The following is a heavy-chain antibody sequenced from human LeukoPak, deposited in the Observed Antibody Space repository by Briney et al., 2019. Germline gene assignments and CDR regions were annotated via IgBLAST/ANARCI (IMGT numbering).Heavy chain of an antibody. D-gene: IGHD5-18*01. V-gene: IGHV4-39*07. Sequence: SETLSLTCTVSGGSISSSSYYWGWIRQPPGKGLEWIGSIYYSGSTYYNPSLKSRVTISVDTSKNQFSLKLSSVTAADTAVYYCARDHRDTAMESYYYYYMDVWGKGTTVTVSS. J-gene: IGHJ6*03. CDR3: ARDHRDTAMESYYYYYMDV. CDR2: IYYSGST. CDR1: GGSISSSSYY.